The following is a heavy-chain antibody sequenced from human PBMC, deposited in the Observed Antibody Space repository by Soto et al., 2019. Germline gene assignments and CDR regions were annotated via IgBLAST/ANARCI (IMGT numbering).Heavy chain of an antibody. CDR1: GYSFTTYW. V-gene: IGHV5-51*03. J-gene: IGHJ6*02. CDR2: IYPGDSDT. CDR3: AKPRGGTFWYDSGLDV. Sequence: EVQLVQSGAEVKKPGESLRISCKASGYSFTTYWIGWVRQMPGKGLEWMGIIYPGDSDTRYSPSFQGQVTISADESLSSAYLQWSSLKASDTAMYYCAKPRGGTFWYDSGLDVWGQGSTVTVSS.